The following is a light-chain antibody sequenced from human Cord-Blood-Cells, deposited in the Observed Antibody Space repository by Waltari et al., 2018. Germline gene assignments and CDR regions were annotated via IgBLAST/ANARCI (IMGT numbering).Light chain of an antibody. V-gene: IGKV1-39*01. CDR2: AAS. J-gene: IGKJ2*01. CDR3: QQSYSTPYT. CDR1: QSLSSY. Sequence: DIQMTQSPSSLSASVGDRVTITCRASQSLSSYLNWYQQKPGKAPKLLIYAASSLQSGVPSRFSGSGSGTDFTLPISSLQPEDFATYYCQQSYSTPYTFGQGTKLEIK.